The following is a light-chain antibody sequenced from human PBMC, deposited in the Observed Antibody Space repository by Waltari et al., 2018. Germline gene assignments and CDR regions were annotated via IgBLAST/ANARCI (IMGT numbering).Light chain of an antibody. CDR1: QGISQW. V-gene: IGKV1-5*03. CDR2: KAS. J-gene: IGKJ4*01. Sequence: DIQMTQSPSTLSAPVGDRVTITCRASQGISQWLAWYQRKPGKAPQLLISKASSLEKEVPARFSGSGSGTEVTLTITILQPDDFATFYCQRYDDYPPTFGGGTKVEIK. CDR3: QRYDDYPPT.